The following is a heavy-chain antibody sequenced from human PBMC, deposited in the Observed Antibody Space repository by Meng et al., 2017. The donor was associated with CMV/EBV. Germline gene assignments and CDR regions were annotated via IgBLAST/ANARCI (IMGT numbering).Heavy chain of an antibody. Sequence: GGSLRLSCAASGFTFSSYWMSWVRQAPGKGLEWVANIKQDGSEKYYVDSVKGRFTISRDNAKNSLYLQMNSLRAEDTAVYYCARDTSLLRLYDFWSGFDLGAFDYWGQGTLVTVSS. V-gene: IGHV3-7*01. CDR1: GFTFSSYW. J-gene: IGHJ4*02. D-gene: IGHD3-3*01. CDR2: IKQDGSEK. CDR3: ARDTSLLRLYDFWSGFDLGAFDY.